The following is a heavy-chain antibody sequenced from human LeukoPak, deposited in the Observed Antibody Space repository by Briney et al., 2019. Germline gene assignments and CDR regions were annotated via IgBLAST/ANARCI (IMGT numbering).Heavy chain of an antibody. D-gene: IGHD3-3*01. J-gene: IGHJ5*02. Sequence: PSETLSLTCTVSGGSVSSSSSYRGWIRQPPWKGLEWIGSIYYSGSTYYNPSLKSRVTMSVDTSTNQFSLKLSSVTAADTALYYCARVGNPLVTVFAWFDPWGQGTLVTVSS. CDR1: GGSVSSSSSY. CDR3: ARVGNPLVTVFAWFDP. V-gene: IGHV4-39*07. CDR2: IYYSGST.